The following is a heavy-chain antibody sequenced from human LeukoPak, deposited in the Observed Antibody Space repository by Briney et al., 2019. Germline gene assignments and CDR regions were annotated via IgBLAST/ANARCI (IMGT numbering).Heavy chain of an antibody. CDR1: GGTFSSYA. J-gene: IGHJ4*02. CDR2: IIPILGIA. V-gene: IGHV1-69*04. Sequence: ASVKVSCKASGGTFSSYAISWVRQAPGQGLEWMGSIIPILGIANYAQKFQGRVTITADKSTSTAYMELSSLRSEDTAAYYCARAAGDYYDMDYWGQGTLVTVSS. CDR3: ARAAGDYYDMDY. D-gene: IGHD3-22*01.